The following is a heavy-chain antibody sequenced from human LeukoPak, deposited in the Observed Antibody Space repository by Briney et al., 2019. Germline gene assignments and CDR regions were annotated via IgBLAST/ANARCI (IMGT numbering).Heavy chain of an antibody. CDR1: GYTFSSYS. V-gene: IGHV3-21*01. CDR2: ISVRSNYI. Sequence: GGSLRLSCLASGYTFSSYSINWVRQAPGKGLGWVSSISVRSNYIYYADSVRGRFRISRDDARDSLYLQMNSLRAEDTAAYYCVRLRRNSDTSGFYYYYDFWGQGTLVTVSS. J-gene: IGHJ4*02. D-gene: IGHD3-22*01. CDR3: VRLRRNSDTSGFYYYYDF.